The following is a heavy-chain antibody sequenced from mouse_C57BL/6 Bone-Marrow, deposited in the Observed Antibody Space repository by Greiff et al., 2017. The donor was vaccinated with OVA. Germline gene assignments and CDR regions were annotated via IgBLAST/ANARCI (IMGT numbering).Heavy chain of an antibody. J-gene: IGHJ4*01. V-gene: IGHV1-19*01. CDR2: INPYNGGT. CDR1: GYTFTDYY. CDR3: ARDCNYEEGYYAMDD. D-gene: IGHD2-1*01. Sequence: EVQLQQSGPVLVKPGASVKMSCKASGYTFTDYYMNWVKQSPGKSLEWIGVINPYNGGTSYNQKFKGKATLTVDKSSSTAYMELNSLTSEDSAVYYCARDCNYEEGYYAMDDWGKGTSVTVSS.